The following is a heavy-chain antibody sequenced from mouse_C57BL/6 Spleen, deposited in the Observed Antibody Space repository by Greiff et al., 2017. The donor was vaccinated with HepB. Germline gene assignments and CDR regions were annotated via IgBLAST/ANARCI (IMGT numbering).Heavy chain of an antibody. CDR3: ARSHDGYYEGFAY. CDR1: GYTFTSYW. CDR2: IYPGSGST. D-gene: IGHD2-3*01. J-gene: IGHJ3*01. Sequence: VQLQQPGAELVKPGASVKMSCKASGYTFTSYWITWVKQRPGQGLEWIGDIYPGSGSTNYNEKFKSKATLTVDASSSTAYMQLSSLTSEDSAVYYCARSHDGYYEGFAYWGQGTLVTVSA. V-gene: IGHV1-55*01.